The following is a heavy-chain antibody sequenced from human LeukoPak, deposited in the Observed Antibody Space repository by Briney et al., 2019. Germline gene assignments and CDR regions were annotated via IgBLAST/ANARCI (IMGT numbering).Heavy chain of an antibody. CDR2: INPNRGGT. J-gene: IGHJ4*02. D-gene: IGHD6-6*01. Sequence: ASVKVSCKASGYTLSGYYMHWVRQAPGQGLEWMGWINPNRGGTNYAQKFQGRVTMTRDTSISTAYMELIRLRSADTAVYYCARDGRACRARSSFVYYWGQGTLVTVSA. CDR3: ARDGRACRARSSFVYY. V-gene: IGHV1-2*02. CDR1: GYTLSGYY.